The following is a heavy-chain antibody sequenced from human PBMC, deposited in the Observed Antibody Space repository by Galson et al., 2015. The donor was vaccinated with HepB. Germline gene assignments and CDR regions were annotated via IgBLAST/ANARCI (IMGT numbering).Heavy chain of an antibody. CDR1: GFTFSSYS. V-gene: IGHV3-21*01. J-gene: IGHJ4*02. D-gene: IGHD3-9*01. Sequence: SLRLSCAASGFTFSSYSMNWVRQAPRKGLEWVSSISSSSSYIYYAGSVRGRFTISRDNARNSLYLQMNSLRAEDTAVYYCAKDERESQYFDWLLSFDYWGQGTLVTVSS. CDR3: AKDERESQYFDWLLSFDY. CDR2: ISSSSSYI.